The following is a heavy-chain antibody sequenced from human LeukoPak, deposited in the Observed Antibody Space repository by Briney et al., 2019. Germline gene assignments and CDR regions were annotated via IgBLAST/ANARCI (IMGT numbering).Heavy chain of an antibody. V-gene: IGHV4-39*01. D-gene: IGHD3-9*01. J-gene: IGHJ4*02. CDR2: IYYSGNT. CDR3: ASRNDILTGYVFDF. Sequence: SEILSLTCTVSGGSVSSSIYYWGWIRQPPGKGLGWIGSIYYSGNTSYNPSLKSRVTISVDTSKNQFSLKLTSVTAADTAVYYCASRNDILTGYVFDFWGQGTLVTVSS. CDR1: GGSVSSSIYY.